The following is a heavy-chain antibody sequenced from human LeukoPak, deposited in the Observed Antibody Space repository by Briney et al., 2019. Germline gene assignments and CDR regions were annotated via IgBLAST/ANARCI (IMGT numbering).Heavy chain of an antibody. J-gene: IGHJ4*02. CDR1: GGSISSSSYY. V-gene: IGHV4-39*07. Sequence: PSETLSPTCPVSGGSISSSSYYWGWIRQPPGKGLEWIGSIYYSGSTYYSPSLTSRVTMSVDRSKNQFSLKLSSVTAADTALYYCARKGDRGSGGFFDYWGKGTLVTVSS. D-gene: IGHD1-26*01. CDR3: ARKGDRGSGGFFDY. CDR2: IYYSGST.